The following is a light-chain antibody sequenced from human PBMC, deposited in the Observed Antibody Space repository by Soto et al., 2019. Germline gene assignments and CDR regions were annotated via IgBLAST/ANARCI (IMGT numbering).Light chain of an antibody. Sequence: AIQMTQSPSSLSASLGDRVTISCRASQGIKNELGWYQQKPGKAPKLLIYAASSLQSGVPSRFSGSGSGTDFTLTISSLQPEDFATYYCLQDYDYPYTFGQGTKLEIK. J-gene: IGKJ2*01. CDR2: AAS. CDR1: QGIKNE. V-gene: IGKV1-6*01. CDR3: LQDYDYPYT.